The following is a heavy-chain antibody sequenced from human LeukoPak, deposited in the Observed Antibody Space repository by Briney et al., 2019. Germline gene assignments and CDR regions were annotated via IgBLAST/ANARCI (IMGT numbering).Heavy chain of an antibody. V-gene: IGHV3-30*03. CDR2: VSSDGSID. J-gene: IGHJ5*02. CDR1: GFTFSNYG. CDR3: AREGMGTTFSAWFDP. D-gene: IGHD1-7*01. Sequence: GGSLRLSCAASGFTFSNYGMHWVRQAPGKGLEWVAAVSSDGSIDYYADSVRGRFTVSRDNSKNTMFLQFNTLRPEDTAVYYCAREGMGTTFSAWFDPWGQGTLVTVSS.